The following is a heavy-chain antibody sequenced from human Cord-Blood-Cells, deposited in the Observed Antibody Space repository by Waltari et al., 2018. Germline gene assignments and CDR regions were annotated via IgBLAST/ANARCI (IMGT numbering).Heavy chain of an antibody. Sequence: QVQLVQSGAEVKKPGASVKVSCKASGYTFTGYYMHWVRQAPGQGLEWRGWINPNSVGTNYAQKFQGRVTMTRDTSISTAYMELSRLRSDDTAVYYCARDWGSWGRGFFDYWGQGTLVTVSS. CDR2: INPNSVGT. J-gene: IGHJ4*02. D-gene: IGHD2-15*01. CDR1: GYTFTGYY. CDR3: ARDWGSWGRGFFDY. V-gene: IGHV1-2*02.